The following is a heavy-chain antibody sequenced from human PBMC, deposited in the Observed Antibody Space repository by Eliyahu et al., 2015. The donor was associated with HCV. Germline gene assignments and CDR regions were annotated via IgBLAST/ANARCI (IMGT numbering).Heavy chain of an antibody. Sequence: QVQLVQSGAEVKQSGASVKVSCKASGYSFATSDINWVRQATGQGLEWMGWMNPKSGNTGYAQRFQGRVTMSRDTSINTAYMELKNLRSEDTAVYYCTRDSRFSMAGAVVIPYFDPWGQGTLVTVFS. V-gene: IGHV1-8*01. D-gene: IGHD2/OR15-2a*01. CDR3: TRDSRFSMAGAVVIPYFDP. CDR2: MNPKSGNT. J-gene: IGHJ5*02. CDR1: GYSFATSD.